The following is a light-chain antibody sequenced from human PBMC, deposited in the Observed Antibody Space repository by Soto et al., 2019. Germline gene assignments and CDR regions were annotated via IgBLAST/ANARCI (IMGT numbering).Light chain of an antibody. J-gene: IGKJ2*01. CDR1: QSISSY. CDR3: QQSYRTPQT. Sequence: DIQMTQSPSSLSASVGDRVTITCRASQSISSYLNWYQQKPGKAPKFLIYAASSLQSGVPSRFSGSGSGTDFTLTISSLQPEGFATYYCQQSYRTPQTFGQGTKLEIK. V-gene: IGKV1-39*01. CDR2: AAS.